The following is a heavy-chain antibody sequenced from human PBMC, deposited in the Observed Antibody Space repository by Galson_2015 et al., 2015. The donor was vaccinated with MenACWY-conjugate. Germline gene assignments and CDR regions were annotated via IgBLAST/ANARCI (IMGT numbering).Heavy chain of an antibody. CDR1: GGSISSSSYY. V-gene: IGHV4-39*01. Sequence: ETLSLTCTVSGGSISSSSYYWGWIRQPPGKGLEWIGSIYYSGSTYYNPSLKSRVTISVDTSKNQFSLKLSSVTAADTAVYYCARRKTEIDYWGQGTLVTVSS. D-gene: IGHD1-14*01. J-gene: IGHJ4*02. CDR2: IYYSGST. CDR3: ARRKTEIDY.